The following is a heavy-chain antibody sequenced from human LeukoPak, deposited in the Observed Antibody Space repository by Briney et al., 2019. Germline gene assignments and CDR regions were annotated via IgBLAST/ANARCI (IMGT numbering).Heavy chain of an antibody. CDR2: ISYIGST. Sequence: SETLSLTCIVSGGSIGSYYWSWIRQPPGKGLEWIGFISYIGSTNYNPSLKSRVTISIDTSKNQFSLKLSSATAADTAVYYCARLLERRIIDFWGQGTLVTVSS. CDR1: GGSIGSYY. CDR3: ARLLERRIIDF. D-gene: IGHD1-1*01. J-gene: IGHJ4*02. V-gene: IGHV4-59*08.